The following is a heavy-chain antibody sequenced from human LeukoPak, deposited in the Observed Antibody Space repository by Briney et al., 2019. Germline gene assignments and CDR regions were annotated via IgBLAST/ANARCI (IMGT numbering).Heavy chain of an antibody. D-gene: IGHD3-22*01. J-gene: IGHJ6*03. CDR3: AKGGSDSSGYYSLYYYYYMDV. CDR2: ISPSGRNT. V-gene: IGHV3-23*01. Sequence: GGSLRLSCAASGFTFSSYGMSWVRQAPGKGLEWVSAISPSGRNTYYADSVKGRFIISRDNSKNMLYPQMSSLRAEDTAVYYCAKGGSDSSGYYSLYYYYYMDVWGKGTTVTISS. CDR1: GFTFSSYG.